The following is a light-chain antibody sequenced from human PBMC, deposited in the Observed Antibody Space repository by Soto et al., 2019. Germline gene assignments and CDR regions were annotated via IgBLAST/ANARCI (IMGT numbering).Light chain of an antibody. V-gene: IGKV1-9*01. CDR3: QQLNTFPVT. CDR2: ASS. J-gene: IGKJ5*01. Sequence: DIQLTQSPSFLSASVGDRVTISCRASQGISSYLAWYQQTPGKAPKLLIYASSTLQSGVPSRFSGSGSATEFTLTIGSLQPEDFATYYCQQLNTFPVTFGHGTRLDI. CDR1: QGISSY.